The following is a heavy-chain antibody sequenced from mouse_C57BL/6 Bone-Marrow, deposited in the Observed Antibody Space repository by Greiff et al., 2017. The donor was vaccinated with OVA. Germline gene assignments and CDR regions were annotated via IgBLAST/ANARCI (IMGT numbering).Heavy chain of an antibody. Sequence: VQLQQSGPGLVQPSQSLSITCTVSGFSLTSYGVHWVRQSPGKGLEWLGVIWSGGSTDYNAAFISRLSISKDNSKSQVFFKRNSLQADDTAIYYCARPAYYSNYSWFAYWGQGTLVTVSA. J-gene: IGHJ3*01. CDR2: IWSGGST. CDR1: GFSLTSYG. D-gene: IGHD2-5*01. V-gene: IGHV2-2*01. CDR3: ARPAYYSNYSWFAY.